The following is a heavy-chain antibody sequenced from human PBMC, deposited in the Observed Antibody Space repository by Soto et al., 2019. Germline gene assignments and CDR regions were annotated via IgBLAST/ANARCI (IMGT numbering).Heavy chain of an antibody. Sequence: QLQLQESGSGLVKPSQTLSLTCAVSGGSISSGGYSWSWIRQPPGKGLEWIGYIYHSGSTYYNPSLKSRVTISVDRSKNQFSLKLSSVTAADTAVYYCARAGGFCISTSCYGYYYYYGMDVWGQGTTVTVSS. J-gene: IGHJ6*02. CDR3: ARAGGFCISTSCYGYYYYYGMDV. CDR1: GGSISSGGYS. V-gene: IGHV4-30-2*01. CDR2: IYHSGST. D-gene: IGHD2-2*01.